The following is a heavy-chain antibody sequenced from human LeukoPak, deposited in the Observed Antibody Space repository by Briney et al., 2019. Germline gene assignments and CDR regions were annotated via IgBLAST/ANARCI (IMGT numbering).Heavy chain of an antibody. V-gene: IGHV4-34*01. CDR2: INHSGST. CDR1: GGSFGGYY. D-gene: IGHD2-2*01. J-gene: IGHJ5*02. CDR3: ARAPLRTPFDP. Sequence: PSETLSLTCAVYGGSFGGYYWSWIRQPPGKGLEWIGEINHSGSTNYNPSLKSRVTISVDTSKNQFSLKLSSVTAADTAVYYCARAPLRTPFDPWGQGTLVTVSS.